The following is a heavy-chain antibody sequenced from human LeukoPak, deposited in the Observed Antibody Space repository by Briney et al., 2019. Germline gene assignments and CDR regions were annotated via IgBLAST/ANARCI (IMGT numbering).Heavy chain of an antibody. V-gene: IGHV3-30*04. Sequence: GGSLRLSCAASGFILTTYPMYWVRQAPGKGLEWVTVISYDGSNEYYADSVKGRFTISRDNSKNTLYLQMSSLRPEDTAVYYCARESRFRFDYWGQGTLVTVSS. CDR1: GFILTTYP. D-gene: IGHD2-21*01. CDR2: ISYDGSNE. J-gene: IGHJ4*02. CDR3: ARESRFRFDY.